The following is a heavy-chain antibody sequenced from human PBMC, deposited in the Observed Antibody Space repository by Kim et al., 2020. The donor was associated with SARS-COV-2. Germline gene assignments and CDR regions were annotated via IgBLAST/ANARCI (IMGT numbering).Heavy chain of an antibody. V-gene: IGHV3-7*01. CDR1: GFTFSSYW. CDR2: INKDGSDK. J-gene: IGHJ4*02. Sequence: GGSLRLSCAASGFTFSSYWMNWVRQAPGKGLEWVAKINKDGSDKYYVDSVKGRFTISRDNARNSLHLEMNSLRAEDTAVYYCARGSGYWGQGTRVTVSS. CDR3: ARGSGY.